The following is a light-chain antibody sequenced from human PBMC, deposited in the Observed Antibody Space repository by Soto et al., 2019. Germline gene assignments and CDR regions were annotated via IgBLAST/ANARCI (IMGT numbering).Light chain of an antibody. CDR3: LSYDSSLSGSV. J-gene: IGLJ2*01. CDR1: TSNIGAGFD. CDR2: GDT. Sequence: QAVVTQPPSVSGAPGQRISISCTGSTSNIGAGFDVFWYQHFPGTAPKLLIHGDTIRPSGVPDRFSGSKSGTSASLAITGLQAEDEADYYCLSYDSSLSGSVFGGGTKLTVL. V-gene: IGLV1-40*01.